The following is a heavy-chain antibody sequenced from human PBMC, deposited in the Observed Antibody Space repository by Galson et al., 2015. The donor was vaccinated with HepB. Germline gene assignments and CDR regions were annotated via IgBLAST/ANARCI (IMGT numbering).Heavy chain of an antibody. CDR2: INSDGSST. D-gene: IGHD6-19*01. CDR3: AREYSSGWYNYYYYGMDV. CDR1: GFTFSSYW. V-gene: IGHV3-74*01. J-gene: IGHJ6*02. Sequence: SLRLSCAASGFTFSSYWMHWVRQAPGKGLVWVSRINSDGSSTSYADSVKGRFTISRDNAKNTLYLQMNSLRAEDTAVYYCAREYSSGWYNYYYYGMDVWGQGTTVTVSS.